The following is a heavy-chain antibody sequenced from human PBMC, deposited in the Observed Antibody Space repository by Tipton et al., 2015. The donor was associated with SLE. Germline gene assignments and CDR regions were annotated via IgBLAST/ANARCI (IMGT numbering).Heavy chain of an antibody. J-gene: IGHJ4*02. Sequence: TLSLTCTVSGGSISSSTYYWGWIRQPPGKGLEWIGSMHYSGSTHYNPSLKSRVTISVDTSKNQFSLKLSSVTAADTALYYCARLISAYDCNFDYWGQGTLVTVSS. D-gene: IGHD5-12*01. CDR1: GGSISSSTYY. CDR3: ARLISAYDCNFDY. CDR2: MHYSGST. V-gene: IGHV4-39*07.